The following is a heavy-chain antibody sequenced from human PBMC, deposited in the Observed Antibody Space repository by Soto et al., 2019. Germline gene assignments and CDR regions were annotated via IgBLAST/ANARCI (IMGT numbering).Heavy chain of an antibody. V-gene: IGHV4-59*01. CDR2: ISNSGTA. J-gene: IGHJ4*02. CDR3: ARDHMGGLDY. Sequence: PSETLSLTCIVSGDSIKTNQWGWIRQPPGKGLEWIAYISNSGTANHNPSLKSRVTMSIDMAKNQFSLNLSSVTAADTAVYYCARDHMGGLDYWGQGTLVTVSS. D-gene: IGHD3-16*01. CDR1: GDSIKTNQ.